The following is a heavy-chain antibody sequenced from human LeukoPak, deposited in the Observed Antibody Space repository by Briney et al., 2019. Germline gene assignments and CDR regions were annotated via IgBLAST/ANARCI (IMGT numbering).Heavy chain of an antibody. CDR3: ARPQLQGGYYYGMDV. Sequence: ASVKVSCKASGGTFSSYAISWVRQAPGQGLEWMARIIPILGIANYAQKFQGRVTITADKSTSTAYMELRSLRSDDTAVYYCARPQLQGGYYYGMDVWGQGTTVTVSS. D-gene: IGHD5-18*01. J-gene: IGHJ6*02. V-gene: IGHV1-69*04. CDR1: GGTFSSYA. CDR2: IIPILGIA.